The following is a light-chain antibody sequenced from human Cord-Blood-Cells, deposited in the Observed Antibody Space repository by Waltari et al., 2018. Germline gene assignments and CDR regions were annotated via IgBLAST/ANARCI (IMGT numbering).Light chain of an antibody. CDR3: QQYGSSPYT. J-gene: IGKJ2*01. CDR1: QSVSSSY. Sequence: EIVLTQSPGTLSLSPGERATLSCRASQSVSSSYLAWYQQTPGQAPRLLIYGASSRATGIPYRFSGSGSGTDFTLTISRLEPEDFAVYYCQQYGSSPYTFGQGTKLEIK. V-gene: IGKV3-20*01. CDR2: GAS.